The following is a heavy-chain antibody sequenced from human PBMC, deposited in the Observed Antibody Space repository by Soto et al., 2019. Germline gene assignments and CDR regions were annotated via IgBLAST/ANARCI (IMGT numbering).Heavy chain of an antibody. V-gene: IGHV1-69*02. CDR2: IIPILGIA. D-gene: IGHD6-13*01. CDR1: GGTFSSYT. J-gene: IGHJ5*02. Sequence: QVQLVQSGAEVKKPGSSVKVSCKASGGTFSSYTISWVRQAPGQGLEWMGRIIPILGIANYAQKFQGRVTITADKSTSTAYMELSSLRXXDTAVYXXXREXXXAAAGQYNWFDPWGQGTLVTVSS. CDR3: XREXXXAAAGQYNWFDP.